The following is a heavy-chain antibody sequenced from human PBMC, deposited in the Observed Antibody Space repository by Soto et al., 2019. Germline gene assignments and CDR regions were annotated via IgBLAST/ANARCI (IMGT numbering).Heavy chain of an antibody. D-gene: IGHD1-26*01. CDR2: IHHSGNT. CDR3: SRDGAWRGLDV. CDR1: GESISSGGYS. Sequence: PSETLSLTCAVSGESISSGGYSWSWIRQPPGKALEWIGYIHHSGNTYYSPSLKSRVTISLDNSKNQFSLKLTSVTVPYMAMPFCSRDGAWRGLDVWGQGTTDTVSS. J-gene: IGHJ6*02. V-gene: IGHV4-30-2*01.